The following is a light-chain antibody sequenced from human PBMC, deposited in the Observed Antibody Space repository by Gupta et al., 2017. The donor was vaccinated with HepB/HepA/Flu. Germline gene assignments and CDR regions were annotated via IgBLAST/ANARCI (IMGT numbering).Light chain of an antibody. J-gene: IGLJ1*01. V-gene: IGLV1-44*01. CDR2: TSN. CDR3: AAWDDSRNGYV. Sequence: QSVLTQPPSASGPPGQRVTISCSGSSSNIGSNTVNWYQHLPGPAPNLLIYTSNHRPSGVPDRFSGSKSGTSASLAISGLQADDEADYYCAAWDDSRNGYVFGTGTKVSVL. CDR1: SSNIGSNT.